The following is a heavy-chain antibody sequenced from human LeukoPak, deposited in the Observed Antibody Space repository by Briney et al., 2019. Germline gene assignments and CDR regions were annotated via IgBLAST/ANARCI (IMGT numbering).Heavy chain of an antibody. J-gene: IGHJ4*02. CDR2: IFPSGGEI. Sequence: GGSLRLSCAASGFTFSTFAMIWVRQPPGKGLEWVSSIFPSGGEIHYADSVRGRFTISRDNSKNTLYLQMNSLRTEDTAVYYCAKDLRVRRGDRDYWGQGTLVTVSS. CDR3: AKDLRVRRGDRDY. D-gene: IGHD4-17*01. CDR1: GFTFSTFA. V-gene: IGHV3-23*01.